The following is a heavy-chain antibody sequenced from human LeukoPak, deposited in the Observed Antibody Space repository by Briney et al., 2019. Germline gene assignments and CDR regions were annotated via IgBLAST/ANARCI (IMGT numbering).Heavy chain of an antibody. CDR1: GYSISTSYY. CDR2: VYYSGTI. J-gene: IGHJ5*02. CDR3: ARHKLNRILNWFDP. V-gene: IGHV4-39*01. D-gene: IGHD2-15*01. Sequence: PSQTLSLTCTVSGYSISTSYYWGWIRQSPGKGPEWIGSVYYSGTIYYNSALQSRVTRSEDTSNNQFSLTLRSVTAADTAMYYCARHKLNRILNWFDPWGQGILVTVSS.